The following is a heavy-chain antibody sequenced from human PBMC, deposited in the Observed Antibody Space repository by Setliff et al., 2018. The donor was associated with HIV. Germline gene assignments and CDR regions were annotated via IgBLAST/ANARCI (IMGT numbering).Heavy chain of an antibody. CDR3: VNPSGAMGDFDS. D-gene: IGHD3-16*01. CDR2: IYHSGST. CDR1: GYSISSGYY. V-gene: IGHV4-38-2*01. Sequence: PSETLSLTCAVSGYSISSGYYWGWIRQPPGKGLEWIGSIYHSGSTYYNPSLKSRVTISVDTSKNQFSLKLTSVTAADTAVYYCVNPSGAMGDFDSWGQGTLVTVSS. J-gene: IGHJ4*02.